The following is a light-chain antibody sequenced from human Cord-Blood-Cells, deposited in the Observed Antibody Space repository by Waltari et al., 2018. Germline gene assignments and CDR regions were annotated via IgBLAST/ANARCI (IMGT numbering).Light chain of an antibody. CDR1: QSISSY. V-gene: IGKV1-39*01. CDR3: QQSYSTPPT. Sequence: DIQMTQSPSSRYASVVDRVTITFLASQSISSYLNWYQQKPGKAPKLLIYAASSLQSGVPSRFSGSGSGTDFTLTISSLQPEDFATYYCQQSYSTPPTFGQGTKVEIK. CDR2: AAS. J-gene: IGKJ1*01.